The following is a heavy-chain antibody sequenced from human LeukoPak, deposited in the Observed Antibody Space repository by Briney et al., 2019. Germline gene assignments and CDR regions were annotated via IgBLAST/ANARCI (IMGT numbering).Heavy chain of an antibody. Sequence: PSETLSLTCTVSGGSISSYYWGWIRQPPGKGLEWIGYIYYSGSTNYNPSLKSRVTISVKTSKNQFSLKLRSVTAADTAVYYCARVTGYTIEDYFDYWGQGTLVTVSS. CDR1: GGSISSYY. V-gene: IGHV4-59*01. D-gene: IGHD3-9*01. CDR3: ARVTGYTIEDYFDY. CDR2: IYYSGST. J-gene: IGHJ4*02.